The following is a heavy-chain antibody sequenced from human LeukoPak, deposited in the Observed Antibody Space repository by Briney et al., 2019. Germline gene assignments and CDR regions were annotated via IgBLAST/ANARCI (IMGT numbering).Heavy chain of an antibody. CDR1: GCSISSHS. D-gene: IGHD1-14*01. V-gene: IGHV4-59*11. CDR2: IYDSGST. J-gene: IGHJ3*02. Sequence: SETLSLSCTVSGCSISSHSWNWIRQPPGRGLEWIAYIYDSGSTNYNPALKSRVTISVDTSKNQFSLKLSSVTAADTAVYYCAREGGTGAFDIWGQGTMVTVSP. CDR3: AREGGTGAFDI.